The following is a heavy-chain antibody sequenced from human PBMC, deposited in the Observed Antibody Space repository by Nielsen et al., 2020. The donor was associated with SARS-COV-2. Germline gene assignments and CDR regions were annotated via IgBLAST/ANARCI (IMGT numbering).Heavy chain of an antibody. V-gene: IGHV7-4-1*02. CDR2: INTNTGNP. CDR1: GYTFTSYA. CDR3: ARDQIVVVPAAMLEPDYYYYGMDV. J-gene: IGHJ6*02. Sequence: ASVKVSCKASGYTFTSYAMNWVRQAPGQGLEWMGWINTNTGNPTYAQGFTGRFVFSLDTSVSTAYLQISSLKAEDTAVYYCARDQIVVVPAAMLEPDYYYYGMDVWGQGTTVTVSS. D-gene: IGHD2-2*01.